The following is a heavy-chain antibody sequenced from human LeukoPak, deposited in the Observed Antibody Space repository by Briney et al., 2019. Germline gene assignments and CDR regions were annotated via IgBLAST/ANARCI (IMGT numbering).Heavy chain of an antibody. D-gene: IGHD1-26*01. V-gene: IGHV3-74*01. CDR3: ARGGSGSSYLVHI. CDR1: GNYW. J-gene: IGHJ4*02. CDR2: INSDGSWT. Sequence: PGGSLRLSCAASGNYWMHWVRQAPGKGLVWVSHINSDGSWTSYADSVKGRFTISKDNAKNTLYVQMNSLRAEDTAVYYCARGGSGSSYLVHIWGQGTLVTVSS.